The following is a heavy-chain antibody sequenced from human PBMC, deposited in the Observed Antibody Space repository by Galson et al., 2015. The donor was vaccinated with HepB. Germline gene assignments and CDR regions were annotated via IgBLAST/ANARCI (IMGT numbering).Heavy chain of an antibody. Sequence: SLSLSCAASGFTVSHHWMSWGRQAPGQGLVWVANIAEAASANSYGDSETGRVSISSANRKRSLFLQMNSLRAEDTAVYYCGRHKVNTAAREYWGQGTLVTVSS. D-gene: IGHD5-18*01. CDR3: GRHKVNTAAREY. CDR1: GFTVSHHW. CDR2: IAEAASAN. V-gene: IGHV3-7*01. J-gene: IGHJ4*02.